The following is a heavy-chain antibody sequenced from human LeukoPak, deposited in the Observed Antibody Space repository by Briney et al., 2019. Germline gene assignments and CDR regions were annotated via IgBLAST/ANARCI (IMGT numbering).Heavy chain of an antibody. D-gene: IGHD6-25*01. J-gene: IGHJ3*02. CDR1: AFTFSSYG. CDR2: IWYDGSNK. CDR3: ARDLSGNDAFDI. Sequence: GRSLRLSCAASAFTFSSYGMHWVRQAPGKGLEWVAVIWYDGSNKYYADSVKGRFTISRDNSKNTLYLQMNSLRAEDTAVYYCARDLSGNDAFDIWGQGTMVTVSS. V-gene: IGHV3-33*01.